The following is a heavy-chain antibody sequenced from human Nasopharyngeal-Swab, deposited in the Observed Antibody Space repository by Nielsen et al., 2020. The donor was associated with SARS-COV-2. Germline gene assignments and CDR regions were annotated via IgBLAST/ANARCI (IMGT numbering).Heavy chain of an antibody. V-gene: IGHV5-10-1*01. D-gene: IGHD2-21*01. CDR3: ASSYCDLINCHAEWFDP. Sequence: VRQMPGKGLEWMGRIDPSDSYTNYNPSFQGHVTVSADKSISTAYLQWSSLKASDTAMYYCASSYCDLINCHAEWFDPWGQGTLVTVSS. CDR2: IDPSDSYT. J-gene: IGHJ5*02.